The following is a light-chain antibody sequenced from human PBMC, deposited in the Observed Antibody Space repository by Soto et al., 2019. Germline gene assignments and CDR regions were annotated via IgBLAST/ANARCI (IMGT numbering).Light chain of an antibody. Sequence: DTQLTQYPSTLSASVGDRVTITCRASQSISGWLAWYQQKPGKAPTLLIYDSSTLESGVPSRFSGSGSGTEFTLSISSLQPDDFATYLCQQYNDYWTFGQGTKVDIK. CDR2: DSS. V-gene: IGKV1-5*01. CDR3: QQYNDYWT. CDR1: QSISGW. J-gene: IGKJ1*01.